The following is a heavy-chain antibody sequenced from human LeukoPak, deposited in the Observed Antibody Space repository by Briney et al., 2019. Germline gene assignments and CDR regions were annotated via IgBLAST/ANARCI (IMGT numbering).Heavy chain of an antibody. CDR2: IRYDGSNK. Sequence: HSGGSLRLSCAASGFTFSSYGMHWVRQAPGKGLEWVAFIRYDGSNKYYADSVKGRFTISRDNSKNTLYLQMNSLRAEDTAVYYCARTRYCSSTSCYTGYYMDVWGKGTTVTVSS. J-gene: IGHJ6*03. CDR1: GFTFSSYG. CDR3: ARTRYCSSTSCYTGYYMDV. D-gene: IGHD2-2*02. V-gene: IGHV3-30*02.